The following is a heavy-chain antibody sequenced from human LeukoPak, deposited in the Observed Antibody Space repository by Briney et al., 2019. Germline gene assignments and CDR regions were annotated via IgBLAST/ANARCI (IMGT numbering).Heavy chain of an antibody. CDR3: AKDPYYDSSGYYDH. Sequence: PGGSLRLSCAASGFTFSSYTMGWVRQAPGKGLEWVSAISGSDGSTHYAESVKGRFTVSRDNSKRTLYLQMNSLRAEDTAVYYCAKDPYYDSSGYYDHWGQGTLVTVSS. V-gene: IGHV3-23*01. CDR2: ISGSDGST. J-gene: IGHJ5*02. D-gene: IGHD3-22*01. CDR1: GFTFSSYT.